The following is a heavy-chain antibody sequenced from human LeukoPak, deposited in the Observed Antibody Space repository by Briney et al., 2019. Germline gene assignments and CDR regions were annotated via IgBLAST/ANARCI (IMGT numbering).Heavy chain of an antibody. D-gene: IGHD3-22*01. J-gene: IGHJ4*02. CDR1: GHTFTSYY. CDR3: AREFYYDSSGYSPDGY. CDR2: INPSGGST. Sequence: ASVKVSCKASGHTFTSYYMHWVRQAPGQGLEWMGIINPSGGSTSYAQKFQGRVTMTRDTSTSTVYMELSSLRSEDTAVYYCAREFYYDSSGYSPDGYWGQGTLVTVSS. V-gene: IGHV1-46*01.